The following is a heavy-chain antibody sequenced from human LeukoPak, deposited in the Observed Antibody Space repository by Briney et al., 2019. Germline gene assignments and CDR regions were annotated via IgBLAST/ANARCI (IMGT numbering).Heavy chain of an antibody. D-gene: IGHD3-9*01. CDR1: GGSIGSSSYY. CDR3: ARGVRYFDWLDYYYYMDV. V-gene: IGHV4-39*07. J-gene: IGHJ6*03. CDR2: INHSGST. Sequence: SETLSLTCTVSGGSIGSSSYYWGWIRQPPGKGLEWIGEINHSGSTNYNPSLKSRVTISVDTSKNQFSLKLSSVTAADTAVYYCARGVRYFDWLDYYYYMDVWGKGTTVTISS.